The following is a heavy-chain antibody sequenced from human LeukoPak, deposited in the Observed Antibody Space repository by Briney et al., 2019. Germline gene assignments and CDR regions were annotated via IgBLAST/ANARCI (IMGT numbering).Heavy chain of an antibody. D-gene: IGHD3-10*02. J-gene: IGHJ6*04. V-gene: IGHV3-48*04. CDR1: GFTFSSYW. Sequence: GGSLRLSCAASGFTFSSYWMNWVRQAPGKGLEWVSYISSSGSTIYYADSVKGRFTISRDNAKNSLYLQMNSLRAEDTAVYYCAELGITMIGGVWGKGTTVTVSS. CDR2: ISSSGSTI. CDR3: AELGITMIGGV.